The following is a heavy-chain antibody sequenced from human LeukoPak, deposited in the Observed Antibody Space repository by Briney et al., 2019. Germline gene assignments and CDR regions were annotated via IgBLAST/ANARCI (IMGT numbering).Heavy chain of an antibody. CDR1: GFTFTSSA. J-gene: IGHJ4*02. V-gene: IGHV1-58*02. Sequence: ASVKVSCKASGFTFTSSAMQWVRQARGQRLEWIGRIVVGSGNTNYAQKFQERVTVTRDMSTSTAYMELSSLRSEDTAVYYCAAPSSTRPDQFDYWGQGTLVTVSS. CDR3: AAPSSTRPDQFDY. D-gene: IGHD2-2*01. CDR2: IVVGSGNT.